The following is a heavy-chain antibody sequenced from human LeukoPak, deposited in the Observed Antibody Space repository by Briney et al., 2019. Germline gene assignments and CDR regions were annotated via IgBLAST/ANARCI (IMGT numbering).Heavy chain of an antibody. D-gene: IGHD6-6*01. CDR1: GESFSNHY. V-gene: IGHV4-34*01. J-gene: IGHJ4*02. Sequence: SETLSLSCVVNGESFSNHYWTWIRQSPGKGLEWIGEIEHRGSTNYNPSLKSRVTISVDTSKNEFSLKLKSVTAADTAVFYCARGRGVAARRGFDFWGQGTLVTVSS. CDR2: IEHRGST. CDR3: ARGRGVAARRGFDF.